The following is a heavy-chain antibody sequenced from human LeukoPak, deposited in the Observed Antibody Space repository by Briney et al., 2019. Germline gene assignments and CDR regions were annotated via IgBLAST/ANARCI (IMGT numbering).Heavy chain of an antibody. CDR1: GFTFSSYV. D-gene: IGHD2-15*01. J-gene: IGHJ4*02. V-gene: IGHV3-23*01. CDR3: AKRAVGAAYYFDY. CDR2: ISSSGDST. Sequence: PGGSLRLSCAASGFTFSSYVMSWVRQAPGKGLEGVSDISSSGDSTHYADSVKGRFTISRDNSKNTLFLQMNSLRAEDTAVYYCAKRAVGAAYYFDYWGQGTLVTVSS.